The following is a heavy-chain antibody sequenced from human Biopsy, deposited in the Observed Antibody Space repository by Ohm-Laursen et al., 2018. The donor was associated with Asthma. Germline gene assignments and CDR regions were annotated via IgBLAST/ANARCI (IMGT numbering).Heavy chain of an antibody. V-gene: IGHV3-66*01. CDR2: IYSGGTS. J-gene: IGHJ4*02. CDR3: AKARIHHFYDSSGYYQHD. D-gene: IGHD3-22*01. CDR1: GFAVSRDH. Sequence: SLRLSCAALGFAVSRDHMFWVRQAPGKGLEWVSVIYSGGTSHTADSVRGRFTISRDNAKNTLYLQMNSLRAEDTAVYYCAKARIHHFYDSSGYYQHDWGQGTLVTVSS.